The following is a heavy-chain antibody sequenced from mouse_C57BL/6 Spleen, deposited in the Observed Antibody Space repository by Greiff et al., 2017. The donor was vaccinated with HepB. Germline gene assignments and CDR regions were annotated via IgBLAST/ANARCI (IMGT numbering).Heavy chain of an antibody. CDR2: IYPRDGST. D-gene: IGHD1-1*01. J-gene: IGHJ2*01. Sequence: VQLQQSDAELVKPGASVKISCKVSGYTFTDHTIHWMKQRPEQGLEWIGYIYPRDGSTKYNEKFKGKATLTADKSSSTAYMQLNSLTSEDSAVYFCAREDYYGSSLYYFDYWGQGTTLTVSS. CDR1: GYTFTDHT. V-gene: IGHV1-78*01. CDR3: AREDYYGSSLYYFDY.